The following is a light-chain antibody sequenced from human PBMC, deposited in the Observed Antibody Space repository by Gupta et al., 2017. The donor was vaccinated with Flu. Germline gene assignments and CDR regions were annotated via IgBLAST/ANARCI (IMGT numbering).Light chain of an antibody. CDR1: SSNVGNYNH. J-gene: IGLJ1*01. V-gene: IGLV2-23*02. CDR3: CSYGGSSTEV. CDR2: AVT. Sequence: SITISFTRTSSNVGNYNHVYWYQHHPGKGPKLIIYAVTKRPSGVHNRFSCSKSGNTASLTISGLQAEDEADYHCCSYGGSSTEVFGTGTKFTVL.